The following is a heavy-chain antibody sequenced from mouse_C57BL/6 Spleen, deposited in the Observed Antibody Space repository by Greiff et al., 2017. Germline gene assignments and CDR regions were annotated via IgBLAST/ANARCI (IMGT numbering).Heavy chain of an antibody. Sequence: DVMLVESGGGLVKPGGSLKLSCAASGFTFSDYGMHWVRQAPEKGLEWVAYISSGSSTTYYADTVKGRFTISRDNANNTLFLQMTSLRSEVTAMYYCAFLYYYGSSYDYWGQGTTLTVSS. CDR2: ISSGSSTT. V-gene: IGHV5-17*01. CDR3: AFLYYYGSSYDY. CDR1: GFTFSDYG. D-gene: IGHD1-1*01. J-gene: IGHJ2*01.